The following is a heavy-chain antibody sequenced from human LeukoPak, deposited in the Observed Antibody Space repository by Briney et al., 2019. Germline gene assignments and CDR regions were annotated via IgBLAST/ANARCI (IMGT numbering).Heavy chain of an antibody. Sequence: GGSLRLSCAASGFTFSNAWMSWVRQAPGKGLEWVGRIKSKTDGGTTDYAAPVKGRFTISRDDSKNTLYLQMNSLKTEDTAVYYCTTSPPYCSGGSCFDYWGQGTPVTVSS. D-gene: IGHD2-15*01. J-gene: IGHJ4*02. CDR3: TTSPPYCSGGSCFDY. CDR1: GFTFSNAW. CDR2: IKSKTDGGTT. V-gene: IGHV3-15*01.